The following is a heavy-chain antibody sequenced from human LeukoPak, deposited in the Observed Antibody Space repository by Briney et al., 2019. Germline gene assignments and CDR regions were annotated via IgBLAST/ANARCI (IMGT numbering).Heavy chain of an antibody. CDR2: FDPEDGET. Sequence: ASVKVSCKVSGYTLTELSMHWVRQAPGKGLEWMGGFDPEDGETIYAQKFQGRVTMTEDTSTDTAYMELSSLRSEDTAVYYCATSYYGGNPFAFDIWGQGTMVTVSS. D-gene: IGHD4-23*01. CDR1: GYTLTELS. CDR3: ATSYYGGNPFAFDI. V-gene: IGHV1-24*01. J-gene: IGHJ3*02.